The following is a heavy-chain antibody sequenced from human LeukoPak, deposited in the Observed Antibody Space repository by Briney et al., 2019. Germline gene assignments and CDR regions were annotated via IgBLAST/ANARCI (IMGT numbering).Heavy chain of an antibody. CDR2: INPNSGGT. V-gene: IGHV1-2*02. D-gene: IGHD3-3*01. CDR1: GYTFTGYY. J-gene: IGHJ3*02. Sequence: ASVKVSRKASGYTFTGYYMHWVRQAPGQGLEWMGWINPNSGGTNYAQKFQGRVTMTRDTSKNQFSLKLSSVTAADTAVYYCAKTIFGVTHAFDIWGQGTMVTVSS. CDR3: AKTIFGVTHAFDI.